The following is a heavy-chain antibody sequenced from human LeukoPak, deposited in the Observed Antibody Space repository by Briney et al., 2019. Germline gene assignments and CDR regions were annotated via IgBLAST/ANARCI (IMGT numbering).Heavy chain of an antibody. V-gene: IGHV3-7*05. J-gene: IGHJ4*02. Sequence: GGSLRPSCAASGFTFSSFWMSWVRQAPGKGLEWVADIKQDGSEKDSVDSVKGRFTIARDNAKNSLYLQMNSLGAEDTAVYYCARGSKWNYVLHFDFWGQGTVVTVSS. CDR2: IKQDGSEK. CDR3: ARGSKWNYVLHFDF. D-gene: IGHD1-7*01. CDR1: GFTFSSFW.